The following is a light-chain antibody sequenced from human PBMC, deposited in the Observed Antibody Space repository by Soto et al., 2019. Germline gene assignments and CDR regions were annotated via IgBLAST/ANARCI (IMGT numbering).Light chain of an antibody. CDR1: SSNIGAGYD. Sequence: QSVLTQPPSVSGAPGQRVTISCTGSSSNIGAGYDVHWYQQLPGTAPKLLIYGSSNRPSGVPDRFSGSRSGTSASLAITGLQAEDEADYYCQSYDSSLSGCVFGTGTKGTVL. J-gene: IGLJ1*01. CDR2: GSS. CDR3: QSYDSSLSGCV. V-gene: IGLV1-40*01.